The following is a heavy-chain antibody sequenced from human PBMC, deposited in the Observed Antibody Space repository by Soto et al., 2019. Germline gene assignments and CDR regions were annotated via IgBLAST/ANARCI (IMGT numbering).Heavy chain of an antibody. CDR2: IWYDGSNK. Sequence: QVQLVESGGGVVQPGRSLRLSCAASGFTFSSYGMHWVRQAPGKGLEWVAVIWYDGSNKYYADSVKGRFTISRDNSKNTLYLQMNSLRAEDTAVYYCARDTPRPGSGSYPDAFDIWGQGTMVTVSS. D-gene: IGHD1-26*01. CDR1: GFTFSSYG. J-gene: IGHJ3*02. V-gene: IGHV3-33*01. CDR3: ARDTPRPGSGSYPDAFDI.